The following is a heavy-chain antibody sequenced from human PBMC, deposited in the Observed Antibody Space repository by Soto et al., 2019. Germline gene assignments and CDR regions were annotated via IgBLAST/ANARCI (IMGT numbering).Heavy chain of an antibody. Sequence: QVQLVESGGGVVQPGRSLRLSCAASGFTFSSYGMHWVRQAPGKGLEWVAVISYDGSNKYYADSVKGRFTISRDNSKNRLYLQMNSLRAEDTAVYYCSKDQGGYSGYDSMYYYYGMDVWGQGTTVTVSS. J-gene: IGHJ6*02. CDR3: SKDQGGYSGYDSMYYYYGMDV. D-gene: IGHD5-12*01. CDR1: GFTFSSYG. V-gene: IGHV3-30*18. CDR2: ISYDGSNK.